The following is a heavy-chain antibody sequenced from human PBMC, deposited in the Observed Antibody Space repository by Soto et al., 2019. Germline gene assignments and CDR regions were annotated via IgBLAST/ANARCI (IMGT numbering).Heavy chain of an antibody. CDR2: IHPSGGGS. J-gene: IGHJ5*02. Sequence: AASVKVSCKPSGYTFNTYYLHWVRQAPGQGLEWMGIIHPSGGGSTYAQKFLGRVTMTRDTSTSTVYMELRSLRSDDTAVYYCARDPRRRENSSGRPFDPWGQGTLVTVSS. CDR3: ARDPRRRENSSGRPFDP. CDR1: GYTFNTYY. V-gene: IGHV1-46*02. D-gene: IGHD6-19*01.